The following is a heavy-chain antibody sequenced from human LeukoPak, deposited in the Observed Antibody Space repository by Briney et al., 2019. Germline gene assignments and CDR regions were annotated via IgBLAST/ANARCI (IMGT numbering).Heavy chain of an antibody. CDR1: GYTFTDYA. CDR3: AKLGYCSGGSCYGFDY. V-gene: IGHV7-4-1*02. CDR2: INTNTGNP. J-gene: IGHJ4*02. D-gene: IGHD2-15*01. Sequence: ASVKVSCKASGYTFTDYAMNWVRQAPGQGLEWMGWINTNTGNPTYAQGFTGRFVFSLDTSVSTAYLQISSPKAEDTAVYYCAKLGYCSGGSCYGFDYWGQGTLVTVSS.